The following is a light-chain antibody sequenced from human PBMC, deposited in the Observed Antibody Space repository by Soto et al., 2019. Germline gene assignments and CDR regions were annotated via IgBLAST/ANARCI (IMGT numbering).Light chain of an antibody. CDR1: QSVSSSY. Sequence: IFVSTGERATLSCRASQSVSSSYLAWYQQKPGQASRLLIYLASKKATGIPDRVSGSGSGTDFSLTFSSLEPEDFAVYYCQQDCTWPLTFGRGTKVDIK. CDR3: QQDCTWPLT. V-gene: IGKV3-20*01. J-gene: IGKJ4*02. CDR2: LAS.